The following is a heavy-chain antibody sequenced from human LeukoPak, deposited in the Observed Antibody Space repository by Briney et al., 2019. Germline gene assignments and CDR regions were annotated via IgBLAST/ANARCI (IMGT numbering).Heavy chain of an antibody. Sequence: SETLSLTCAVYGGSFSGYYWNWIRQPPGEGLEWIGEINHSGSTNYNPSLKSRVTISVDTSKNQFSLKLSSVTAADTAVYYCAGRLVGATGLDYWGQGTLVTVSS. V-gene: IGHV4-34*01. J-gene: IGHJ4*02. CDR3: AGRLVGATGLDY. D-gene: IGHD1-26*01. CDR1: GGSFSGYY. CDR2: INHSGST.